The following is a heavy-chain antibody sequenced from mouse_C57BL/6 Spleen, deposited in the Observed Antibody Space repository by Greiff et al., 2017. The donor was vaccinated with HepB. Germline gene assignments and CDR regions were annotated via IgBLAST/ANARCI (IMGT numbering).Heavy chain of an antibody. J-gene: IGHJ2*01. CDR1: GFSFSSDA. Sequence: EVKVVESGGGLVKPGGSLKLSCAASGFSFSSDAMSWVRQTPEKRLEWVATISDGGSYTCYPDNVKGRFTISRDNAKNNLYLQMSHLKSEDTAMYYCERGGYSCPWPYWGQGTTLTVSS. V-gene: IGHV5-4*03. CDR2: ISDGGSYT. D-gene: IGHD3-1*01. CDR3: ERGGYSCPWPY.